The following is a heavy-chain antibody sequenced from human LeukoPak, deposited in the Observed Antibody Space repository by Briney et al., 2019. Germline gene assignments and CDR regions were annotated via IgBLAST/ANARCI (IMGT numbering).Heavy chain of an antibody. CDR2: IYSGGST. CDR3: ARLDRGDRSLNGGP. CDR1: GFTFSRYW. V-gene: IGHV3-53*01. Sequence: GGSLRLSCAASGFTFSRYWMTWVRQAPGKGLEWVSVIYSGGSTYYADSVKGRFTISRDNSKNTPYLQMNSLRAEDTAVYYCARLDRGDRSLNGGPWGQGTLVTVSS. J-gene: IGHJ5*02. D-gene: IGHD2-21*02.